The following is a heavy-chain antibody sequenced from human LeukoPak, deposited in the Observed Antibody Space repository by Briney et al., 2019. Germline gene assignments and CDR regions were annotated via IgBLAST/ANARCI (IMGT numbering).Heavy chain of an antibody. CDR3: ARVIITLGMDV. CDR1: GGSFSGYY. V-gene: IGHV4-34*01. CDR2: INHSGST. Sequence: SETLSLTCAVYGGSFSGYYWSWIRQPPGKGLEWIGEINHSGSTNYSPSLKSRVTISVDTSKNQFSLKLSSVTAADTAVYYCARVIITLGMDVWGQGTTVTVSS. J-gene: IGHJ6*02. D-gene: IGHD3-10*01.